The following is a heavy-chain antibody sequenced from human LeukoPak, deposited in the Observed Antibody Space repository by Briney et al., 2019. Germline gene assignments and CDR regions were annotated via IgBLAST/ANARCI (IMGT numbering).Heavy chain of an antibody. CDR1: GFTFSGSA. CDR3: ARHFGSGFDRWFDP. D-gene: IGHD5-12*01. J-gene: IGHJ5*02. V-gene: IGHV3-73*01. Sequence: GGSLRLSCAASGFTFSGSAMHWVRQASGKGLEWVGRIRSKANSYATAYAASVKGRFTISRDDSKNTAYLQMNSLKTEDTAVYYCARHFGSGFDRWFDPWGQGSLVIVSS. CDR2: IRSKANSYAT.